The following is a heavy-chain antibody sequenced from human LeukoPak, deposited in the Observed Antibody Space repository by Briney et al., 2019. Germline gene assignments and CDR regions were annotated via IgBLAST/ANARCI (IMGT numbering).Heavy chain of an antibody. CDR1: GGSFSGYY. CDR2: INHSGSN. J-gene: IGHJ4*02. Sequence: SETLSLTCAAYGGSFSGYYWSWIRQPPGKGLEWIGEINHSGSNNYNPSLKSRVTISVDTSKNQFSLKLSSVTAADTAVYYCARGTMTTVTYYFDYWGQGTLVTVSS. D-gene: IGHD4-17*01. CDR3: ARGTMTTVTYYFDY. V-gene: IGHV4-34*01.